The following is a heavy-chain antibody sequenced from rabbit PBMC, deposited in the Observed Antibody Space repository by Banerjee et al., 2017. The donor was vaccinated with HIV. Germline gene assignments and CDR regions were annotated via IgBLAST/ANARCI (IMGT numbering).Heavy chain of an antibody. Sequence: QEQLEESGGDLVKPEGSLTLTCTASGFSFSNGYVMCWVRQAPGKGLEWIACIDSGDGNTYYASWAKGRFTISKTSSTTVTLQLNSLTAADTATYFCARGSNYYAFNLWGPGTLVTVS. CDR1: GFSFSNGYV. CDR2: IDSGDGNT. J-gene: IGHJ4*01. CDR3: ARGSNYYAFNL. D-gene: IGHD8-1*01. V-gene: IGHV1S45*01.